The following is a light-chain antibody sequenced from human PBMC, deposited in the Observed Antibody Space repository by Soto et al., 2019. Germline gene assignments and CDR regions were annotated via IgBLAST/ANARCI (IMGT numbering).Light chain of an antibody. J-gene: IGKJ3*01. Sequence: EIVMTQSPATLSVSPGERVTLSCRASQSVSSSLAWYQQKPGQAPRLLIYGASTKATGIPARFSGSGSGTEFTPPISSRLSEDFAVYYCQQYNNWPPFTFGPGTKVDIK. CDR1: QSVSSS. CDR2: GAS. V-gene: IGKV3-15*01. CDR3: QQYNNWPPFT.